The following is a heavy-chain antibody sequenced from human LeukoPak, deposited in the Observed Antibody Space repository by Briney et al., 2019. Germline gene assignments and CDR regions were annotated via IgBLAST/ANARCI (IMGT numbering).Heavy chain of an antibody. V-gene: IGHV3-15*01. Sequence: GGSLRLSCAVSGLTFSDAWGSWVREAPGRGLEWVGSIKSKGDGGTTDYAAPVRGRFTILRDDSKNTIYLQMNSLKTEDTAVYYCAIYYYGSGRDWGQGTLVTVSS. J-gene: IGHJ4*02. D-gene: IGHD3-10*01. CDR2: IKSKGDGGTT. CDR1: GLTFSDAW. CDR3: AIYYYGSGRD.